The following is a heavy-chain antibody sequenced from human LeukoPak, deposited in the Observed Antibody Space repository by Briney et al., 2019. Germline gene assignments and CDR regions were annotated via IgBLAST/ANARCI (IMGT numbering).Heavy chain of an antibody. Sequence: ASVKVSCKASGYTFTDFYIHWVRQAPGQGLEWMGWINPNSGGTKYAQKFQARVTITRDTSISTLYMELSRLKSDDTAIYYCARAPHDNILTGDRLFDYWGQGTLVTVSS. J-gene: IGHJ4*02. V-gene: IGHV1-2*02. D-gene: IGHD3-9*01. CDR3: ARAPHDNILTGDRLFDY. CDR1: GYTFTDFY. CDR2: INPNSGGT.